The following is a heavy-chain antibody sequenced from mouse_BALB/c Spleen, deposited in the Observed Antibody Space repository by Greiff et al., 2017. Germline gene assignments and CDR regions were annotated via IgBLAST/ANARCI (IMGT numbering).Heavy chain of an antibody. Sequence: EVQLQQSGPSLVKPSQTLSLTCSVTGDSITSGYWNWIRKFPGNKLEYMGYISYSGSTYYNPSRKSRISITRDTSKNQYYLQLNSVTTEDTATYYCARLITTVVRYFDYWGQGTTLTVSS. J-gene: IGHJ2*01. D-gene: IGHD1-1*01. CDR3: ARLITTVVRYFDY. V-gene: IGHV3-8*02. CDR2: ISYSGST. CDR1: GDSITSGY.